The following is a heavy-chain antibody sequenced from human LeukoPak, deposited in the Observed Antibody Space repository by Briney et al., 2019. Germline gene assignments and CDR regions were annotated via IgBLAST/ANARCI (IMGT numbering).Heavy chain of an antibody. V-gene: IGHV4-61*01. CDR2: IYYSGST. D-gene: IGHD3-3*01. J-gene: IGHJ4*02. CDR1: GYSISSGYC. Sequence: SETLSLTCTVSGYSISSGYCWGWIRQPPGKGLEWIGYIYYSGSTNYNPSLKSRVTISVDTSKNQFSLKLTSVTAADTAVYYCARGFRYFDYWGQRTLVTVSS. CDR3: ARGFRYFDY.